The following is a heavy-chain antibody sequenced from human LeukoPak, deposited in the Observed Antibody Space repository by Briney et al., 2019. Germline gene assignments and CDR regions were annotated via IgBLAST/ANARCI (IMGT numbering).Heavy chain of an antibody. Sequence: VASVKVSCKASGYTFTDYYMHWVRQAPGQGLEWMGWIDPNSGGTNYAQKFQGRVTMTRDTSISTAYMELSSLRSEDTAVYYCAREDYYDSGSNDYWGQGTLVTVSS. CDR3: AREDYYDSGSNDY. V-gene: IGHV1-2*02. CDR2: IDPNSGGT. D-gene: IGHD3-22*01. CDR1: GYTFTDYY. J-gene: IGHJ4*02.